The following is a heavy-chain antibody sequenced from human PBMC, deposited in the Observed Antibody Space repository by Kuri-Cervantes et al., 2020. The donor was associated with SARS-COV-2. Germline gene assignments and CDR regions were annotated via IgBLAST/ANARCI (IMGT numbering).Heavy chain of an antibody. CDR3: ARGGYDFWSDPQDQQYYMDV. D-gene: IGHD3-3*01. CDR1: VGSISRYY. J-gene: IGHJ6*03. CDR2: IYYSGST. V-gene: IGHV4-59*12. Sequence: SCTVSVGSISRYYWSWIRQPPGKGLEWIGYIYYSGSTNYNPSLKSRVTISVDTSKNQFSLKLSSVTAADTAVYYCARGGYDFWSDPQDQQYYMDVWGKGTTVTDSS.